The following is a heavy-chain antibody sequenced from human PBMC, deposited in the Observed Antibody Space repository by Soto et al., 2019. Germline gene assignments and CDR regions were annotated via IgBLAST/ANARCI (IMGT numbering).Heavy chain of an antibody. CDR3: ARGSGSYYAY. D-gene: IGHD1-26*01. CDR1: GDSISTYY. Sequence: SETLSLTCTVSGDSISTYYWNWIRQPPGKGLEWIGYIYYTGSSNYNPSLESRVTISVDTSKNQFSPKLSSVTAADTAVYYCARGSGSYYAYWGQGTLVTVSS. V-gene: IGHV4-59*01. CDR2: IYYTGSS. J-gene: IGHJ4*02.